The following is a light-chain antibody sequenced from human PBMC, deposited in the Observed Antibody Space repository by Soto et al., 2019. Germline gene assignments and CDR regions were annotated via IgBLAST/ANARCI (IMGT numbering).Light chain of an antibody. V-gene: IGKV1-6*01. Sequence: AIQMTQSPSSLSASVGDSVTITCRASQGIRNDLGWYQQKPGKAPKLLIYGASSLHNGVPSRFSGSGSGTDFTLTISSLQPEDFATYYCLQDYNYPRTFGQGTKLEIK. CDR1: QGIRND. CDR2: GAS. J-gene: IGKJ2*01. CDR3: LQDYNYPRT.